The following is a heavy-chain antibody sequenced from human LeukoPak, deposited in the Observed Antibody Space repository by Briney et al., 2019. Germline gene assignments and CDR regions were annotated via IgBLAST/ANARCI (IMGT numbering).Heavy chain of an antibody. Sequence: SETLSFTCTVSGGSISSSSYSWGWIRQPPGKGLEWIGSIYYSGSTYYTPSLKSRVTISVDTSKNQFSLKLSSVTAADTAVYYCARGPDYGGNTILGFYWGQGTLVTVSS. CDR3: ARGPDYGGNTILGFY. D-gene: IGHD4-23*01. CDR2: IYYSGST. CDR1: GGSISSSSYS. J-gene: IGHJ4*02. V-gene: IGHV4-39*01.